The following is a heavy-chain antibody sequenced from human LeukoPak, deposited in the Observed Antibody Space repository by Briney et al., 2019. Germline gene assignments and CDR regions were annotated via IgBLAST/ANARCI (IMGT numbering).Heavy chain of an antibody. CDR3: ARDSWYYDSSGLPPIYYSGVDV. V-gene: IGHV1-18*01. CDR2: ISAYNGNT. CDR1: GYTFTSYG. D-gene: IGHD3-22*01. J-gene: IGHJ6*02. Sequence: APVKASCKASGYTFTSYGISWVRQAPGQGLEWMGWISAYNGNTNYAQKLQGRVTMTTDTSTSTAYMELRSLRSDDTAVYYCARDSWYYDSSGLPPIYYSGVDVWGQGTTATVSS.